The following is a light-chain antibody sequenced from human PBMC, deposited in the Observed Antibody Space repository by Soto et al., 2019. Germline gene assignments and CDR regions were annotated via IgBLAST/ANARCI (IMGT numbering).Light chain of an antibody. CDR3: SSYTISSTVV. V-gene: IGLV2-14*01. CDR1: SSDVGCYNY. Sequence: QSALTQPASVSGSPGQSITISCTGTSSDVGCYNYVSWYQQHPGKAPKLMIYDVSNRPSGVSNRFPGSKPGNTASLTLSWPEAEDEADYYCSSYTISSTVVFGGRTKLTVL. J-gene: IGLJ2*01. CDR2: DVS.